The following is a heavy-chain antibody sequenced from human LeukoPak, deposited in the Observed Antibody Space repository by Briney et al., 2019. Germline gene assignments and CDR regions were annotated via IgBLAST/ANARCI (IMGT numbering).Heavy chain of an antibody. Sequence: GGSLRLSCAASGFTFSSYNMNWVRQAPGKGLEWVSSISSSSSYIYYADSVRGRFTISRDNAKKSLYLQMNSLRAEDTAVYYCAKCSGGSYYHSDDYWGQGTLVTVSS. CDR3: AKCSGGSYYHSDDY. D-gene: IGHD2-15*01. J-gene: IGHJ4*02. CDR1: GFTFSSYN. V-gene: IGHV3-21*01. CDR2: ISSSSSYI.